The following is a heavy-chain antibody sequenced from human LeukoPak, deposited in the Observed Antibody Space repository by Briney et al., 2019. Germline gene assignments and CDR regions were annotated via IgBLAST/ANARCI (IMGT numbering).Heavy chain of an antibody. Sequence: ASVKVSCKASGYTFIGYYMHWVRQAPGQGLEWMGRINPSSGGTNYAQKFQGRVTMTRDTSTSTAYMELGRLRSDDTAVYYCASSREPNSGSYSAPPEFDYWGQGTLVTVSS. CDR2: INPSSGGT. V-gene: IGHV1-2*06. D-gene: IGHD1-26*01. CDR3: ASSREPNSGSYSAPPEFDY. J-gene: IGHJ4*02. CDR1: GYTFIGYY.